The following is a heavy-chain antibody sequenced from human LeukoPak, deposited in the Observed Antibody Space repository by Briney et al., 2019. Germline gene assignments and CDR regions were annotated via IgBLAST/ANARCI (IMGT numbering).Heavy chain of an antibody. CDR3: ARGQTLVGALHF. CDR1: GGSISSYY. D-gene: IGHD1-26*01. J-gene: IGHJ4*02. CDR2: ISYNGSP. Sequence: PSETLSLTCTVSGGSISSYYWTWIRQPPGKGLDWIGYISYNGSPIYNPALQSRVTISVDTSKNQFSLSLSSVTAADTAVYYCARGQTLVGALHFWGQGTLVTVSS. V-gene: IGHV4-59*01.